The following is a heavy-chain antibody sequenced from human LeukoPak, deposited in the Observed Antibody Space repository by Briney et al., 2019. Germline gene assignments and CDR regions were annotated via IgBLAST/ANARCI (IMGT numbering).Heavy chain of an antibody. CDR1: GFTFSNYC. J-gene: IGHJ3*02. D-gene: IGHD3-3*01. CDR3: ARGGEHITIFGVVTLTDAFDI. V-gene: IGHV3-74*01. CDR2: ICTDETTI. Sequence: GGSLRLSCAASGFTFSNYCMHWVRQPPGKGLVWVSQICTDETTIRSADSVKGRFTISRDNAKNTLYLQMSSLRVEDTVVYYCARGGEHITIFGVVTLTDAFDIWGQGTMVTVSS.